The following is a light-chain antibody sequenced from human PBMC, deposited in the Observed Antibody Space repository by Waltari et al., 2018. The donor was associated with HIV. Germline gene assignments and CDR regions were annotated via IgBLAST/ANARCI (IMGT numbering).Light chain of an antibody. J-gene: IGKJ1*01. CDR3: QQYKNWHLLT. CDR2: AAS. V-gene: IGKV3-15*01. CDR1: QSIDDK. Sequence: ETVMTHSPDTLSTSPGETVTLSCTASQSIDDKLAWYQQKPGQSPRLILYAASTGATSVLGRFSGSGSGTQLTLPISNLQSEDSAVYYCQQYKNWHLLTFGQGTKVEIK.